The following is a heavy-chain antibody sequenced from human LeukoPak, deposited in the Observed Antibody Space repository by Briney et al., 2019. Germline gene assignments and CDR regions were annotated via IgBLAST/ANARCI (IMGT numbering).Heavy chain of an antibody. D-gene: IGHD7-27*01. CDR2: IYPRDGST. Sequence: ASVKVSCKASGYTFTSNYIHWVRQAPGQGLEWMGMIYPRDGSTSYAQKFQGRVTMTRDTSTSTVYMELSSLRSEDTAVYYCARDVSGDDDYWGQGTLVTVSS. CDR1: GYTFTSNY. J-gene: IGHJ4*02. CDR3: ARDVSGDDDY. V-gene: IGHV1-46*01.